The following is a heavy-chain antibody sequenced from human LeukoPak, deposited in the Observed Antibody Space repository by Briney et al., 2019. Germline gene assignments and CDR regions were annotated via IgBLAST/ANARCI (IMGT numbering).Heavy chain of an antibody. J-gene: IGHJ3*02. Sequence: ASLKVSCKTSGYTFTDYYMHWVRQAPGQGLEWMGWIHPNSGGTNYAQKFQGRVTMTRDTSISTAYMELSRLRSDDTAVYYCARAREVTRYTFDIWGQGTMVTVSS. CDR1: GYTFTDYY. CDR2: IHPNSGGT. V-gene: IGHV1-2*02. CDR3: ARAREVTRYTFDI. D-gene: IGHD4-23*01.